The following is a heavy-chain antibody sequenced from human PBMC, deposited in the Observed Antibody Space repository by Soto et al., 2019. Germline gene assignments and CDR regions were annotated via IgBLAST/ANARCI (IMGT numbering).Heavy chain of an antibody. CDR3: AHLSRGVRGFYYYYYGMDV. Sequence: QITLKESGPTLVKPTQTLTLTCTFSGFSLSTSGVGVAWIRQPPGKALEWLALIYWDDDKRYSPSLKSRLTITEDTSKNQVVLIMMNMDPVDTATYYCAHLSRGVRGFYYYYYGMDVWGQGTTVTVSS. V-gene: IGHV2-5*02. CDR1: GFSLSTSGVG. J-gene: IGHJ6*02. D-gene: IGHD3-10*01. CDR2: IYWDDDK.